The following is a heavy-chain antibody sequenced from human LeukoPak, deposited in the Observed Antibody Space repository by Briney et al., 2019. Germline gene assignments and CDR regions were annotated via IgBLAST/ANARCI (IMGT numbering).Heavy chain of an antibody. CDR1: GFTFDDYA. Sequence: PGGSLRLSCAASGFTFDDYAMHWVRQGPGKGLEWVSGISLNSAMIAYADSVKGRFTISRDNAKNSLYLQMNSLRAEDTAFYYCAKATYSTSPGYYFDYWGQGTLVTVSS. J-gene: IGHJ4*02. CDR2: ISLNSAMI. V-gene: IGHV3-9*01. CDR3: AKATYSTSPGYYFDY. D-gene: IGHD6-6*01.